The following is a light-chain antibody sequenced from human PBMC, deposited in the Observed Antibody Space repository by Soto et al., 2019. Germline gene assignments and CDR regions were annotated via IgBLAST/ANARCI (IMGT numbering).Light chain of an antibody. Sequence: DIVMTQSPDSLAVSLGERATINCKSSQSVLYSSNNNNYLAWYQQKPGQPPKLLIYWASTRESGVPDRFSGSGSGTDFTLSISSLQAEDVAVYYCQQYYSIPCTFGPGTKVNIK. CDR1: QSVLYSSNNNNY. CDR3: QQYYSIPCT. CDR2: WAS. J-gene: IGKJ3*01. V-gene: IGKV4-1*01.